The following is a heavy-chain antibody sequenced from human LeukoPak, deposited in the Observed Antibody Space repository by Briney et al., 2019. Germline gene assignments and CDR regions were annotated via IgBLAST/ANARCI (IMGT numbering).Heavy chain of an antibody. CDR1: GFSFSNYA. CDR3: AKDYNQGSPLYFFDY. CDR2: ISYDGSKK. Sequence: GGSLRLSCAASGFSFSNYAMHWVRQAPGKGLEWVAIISYDGSKKYYADSVKGRFTISRDDSKNTLYLQMNSLRAEDTAVYYCAKDYNQGSPLYFFDYWGQGTLVTVSS. D-gene: IGHD3-10*01. V-gene: IGHV3-30*18. J-gene: IGHJ4*02.